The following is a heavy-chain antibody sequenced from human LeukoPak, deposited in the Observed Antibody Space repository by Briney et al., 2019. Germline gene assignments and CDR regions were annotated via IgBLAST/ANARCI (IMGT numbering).Heavy chain of an antibody. CDR3: ARPRGSTYYYYYMDV. D-gene: IGHD5-12*01. V-gene: IGHV4-34*01. J-gene: IGHJ6*03. CDR1: GGSFSGYY. Sequence: SETLSLSCAVYGGSFSGYYWSWIRQPPGKGLEWIGEINHSGSTNYNPSLKSRVTISVDTSKNQFSLKLSSVTAADTAVYYCARPRGSTYYYYYMDVWGKGTTVTVSS. CDR2: INHSGST.